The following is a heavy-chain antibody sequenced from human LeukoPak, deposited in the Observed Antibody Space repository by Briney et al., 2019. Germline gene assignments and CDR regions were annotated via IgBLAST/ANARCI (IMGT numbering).Heavy chain of an antibody. D-gene: IGHD3-9*01. Sequence: ASVKVSCKASGYTFTSYGISWVRQAPGQGLEWMGWISAYNGNTNYAQKLQGRVTMTTDTSMSTAYMELRSLRSDDTAVYYCARDRSPLRYFDWLLGRHNWFDPWGQGTLVTVSS. CDR3: ARDRSPLRYFDWLLGRHNWFDP. CDR2: ISAYNGNT. CDR1: GYTFTSYG. V-gene: IGHV1-18*04. J-gene: IGHJ5*02.